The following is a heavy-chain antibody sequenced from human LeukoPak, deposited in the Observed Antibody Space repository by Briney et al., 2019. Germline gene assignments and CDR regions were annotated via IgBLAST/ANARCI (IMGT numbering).Heavy chain of an antibody. CDR3: ARGGYTIFGVEDFDY. V-gene: IGHV3-74*01. J-gene: IGHJ4*02. Sequence: GGSLRLSCAASGFTFSSYWMHWVRQAPGKGLVWVSRINSDGSSISYADSVKGRFTISRDNAKNTLYLQMNSLRAEDTAVYYCARGGYTIFGVEDFDYWGQGTLVTVSS. CDR1: GFTFSSYW. CDR2: INSDGSSI. D-gene: IGHD3-3*01.